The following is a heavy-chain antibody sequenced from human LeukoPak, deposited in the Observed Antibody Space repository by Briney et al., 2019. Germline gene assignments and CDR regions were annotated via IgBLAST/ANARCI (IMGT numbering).Heavy chain of an antibody. D-gene: IGHD6-19*01. V-gene: IGHV4-61*05. CDR2: IYYSGST. CDR3: ARKWLVRNNWFDP. J-gene: IGHJ5*02. Sequence: KPSETLSLTCTVSGGSISSSSYYWSWIRQPPGKGLEWIGYIYYSGSTNYNPSLKSRVTISVDTTKNQFSLKLSSVTAADTAVYYCARKWLVRNNWFDPWGQGTLVTVSS. CDR1: GGSISSSSYY.